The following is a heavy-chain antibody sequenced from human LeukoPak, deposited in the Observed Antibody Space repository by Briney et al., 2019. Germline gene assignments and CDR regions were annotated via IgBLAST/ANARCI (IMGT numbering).Heavy chain of an antibody. CDR2: IYGSGST. Sequence: SETLSLTCTVSGGSISSYYWSWLPQPPGKGLEWIGHIYGSGSTNYNPSLKSRVTLSVDTSKNQFSLKLSSVTAADTAVYYCAREGTSGTHLNWFDPWGQGTLVTVSS. CDR3: AREGTSGTHLNWFDP. V-gene: IGHV4-59*01. CDR1: GGSISSYY. J-gene: IGHJ5*02. D-gene: IGHD1-1*01.